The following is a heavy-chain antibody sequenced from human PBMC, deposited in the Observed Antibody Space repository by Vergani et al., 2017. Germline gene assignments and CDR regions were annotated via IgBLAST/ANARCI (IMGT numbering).Heavy chain of an antibody. V-gene: IGHV4-39*07. J-gene: IGHJ6*02. CDR2: IYYSGST. CDR3: ARGGYYGMDV. Sequence: QVQLQESGPGLVKPSQTLSLTCTVSGGSISSSSYYWGWLRQPPGKGLEWIGSIYYSGSTNYNPSLKSRVTISVDTSKNQFSLKLSSVTAAETAVYYCARGGYYGMDVWGQGTTVTVSS. CDR1: GGSISSSSYY.